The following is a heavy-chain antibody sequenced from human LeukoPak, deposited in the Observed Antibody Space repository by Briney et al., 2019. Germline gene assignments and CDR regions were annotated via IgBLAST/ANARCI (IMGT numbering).Heavy chain of an antibody. J-gene: IGHJ6*02. Sequence: ASVKVSCKASGYTFTGYYMHWVRQAPGQGLEWMGWINPNSGGTNYAQKFQGRVTMTRDTSISTAYMELSRLRSDDTALYYCAKDKAAAPPTPGMDVWGQGTTVTVSS. V-gene: IGHV1-2*02. CDR1: GYTFTGYY. CDR2: INPNSGGT. CDR3: AKDKAAAPPTPGMDV. D-gene: IGHD6-13*01.